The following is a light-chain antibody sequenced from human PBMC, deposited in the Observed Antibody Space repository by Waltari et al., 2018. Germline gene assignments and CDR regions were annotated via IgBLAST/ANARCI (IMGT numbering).Light chain of an antibody. J-gene: IGLJ1*01. CDR3: SSYTSRSTLYV. CDR1: SSDVGGFDY. V-gene: IGLV2-14*01. Sequence: QSALTQPASVSGSPGQSITISCTGTSSDVGGFDYVSWYKQHPGKAPKVLIYEVSNRPSGVSNRFSGSKSGTTASLTISGLQADDEADYYCSSYTSRSTLYVFGTGTKVTVL. CDR2: EVS.